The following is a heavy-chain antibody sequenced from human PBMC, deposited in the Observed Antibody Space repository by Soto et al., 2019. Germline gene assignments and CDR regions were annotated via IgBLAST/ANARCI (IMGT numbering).Heavy chain of an antibody. Sequence: SETLSLTCTVSGGSISSYYLSWIRQPPGKGLEWIGYIYYSGSTNYNPSLKSRVTISVDTSKNQFSLKLSSVTAADTAVYYCARDVGYCSGGSCYRAEYFQHWGQGTLVTVSS. CDR2: IYYSGST. CDR3: ARDVGYCSGGSCYRAEYFQH. V-gene: IGHV4-59*01. CDR1: GGSISSYY. D-gene: IGHD2-15*01. J-gene: IGHJ1*01.